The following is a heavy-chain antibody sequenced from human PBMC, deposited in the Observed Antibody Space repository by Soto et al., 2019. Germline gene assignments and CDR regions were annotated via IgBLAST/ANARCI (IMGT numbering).Heavy chain of an antibody. D-gene: IGHD2-15*01. J-gene: IGHJ6*02. CDR3: TRPFDCSAGSCYSGWYYYYGMDV. Sequence: EVQLVESGGGLVQPGGSLKLSCAASGFTFSGSAMHWVRQASGKGLEWVGRIGSKANNYATAYAASVKGRFTISRDDSKNTAYLQMNSLKTEDTAIYSCTRPFDCSAGSCYSGWYYYYGMDVWGQGTTVTVSS. CDR2: IGSKANNYAT. CDR1: GFTFSGSA. V-gene: IGHV3-73*01.